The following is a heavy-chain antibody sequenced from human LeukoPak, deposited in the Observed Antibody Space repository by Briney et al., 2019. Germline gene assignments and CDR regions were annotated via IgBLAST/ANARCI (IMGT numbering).Heavy chain of an antibody. D-gene: IGHD5-18*01. CDR1: GFTFSSYA. CDR3: ARGATAMVTVDS. CDR2: ISYDGSNK. Sequence: PGGSLRLSCAASGFTFSSYAMHWVRQAPGKGLEWVAVISYDGSNKYYADSVKGRFTISRDNSKNTLYLQMNSLRAEATAVYSCARGATAMVTVDSWGPGNLVTVSS. V-gene: IGHV3-30*04. J-gene: IGHJ5*01.